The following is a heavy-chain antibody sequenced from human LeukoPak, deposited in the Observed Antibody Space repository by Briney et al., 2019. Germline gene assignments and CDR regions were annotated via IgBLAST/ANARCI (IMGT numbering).Heavy chain of an antibody. CDR2: ISAYNGNT. V-gene: IGHV1-18*04. D-gene: IGHD5-18*01. CDR3: ARGVRDVDTAMIIDY. J-gene: IGHJ4*02. CDR1: GYTFTSDG. Sequence: ASVKVSCKASGYTFTSDGISWVRQAPGQGLEWMGWISAYNGNTNYAQELQGRVTMTTDTSTSTAYMELRSLRSDDTAVYYCARGVRDVDTAMIIDYWGQGTLVTVSS.